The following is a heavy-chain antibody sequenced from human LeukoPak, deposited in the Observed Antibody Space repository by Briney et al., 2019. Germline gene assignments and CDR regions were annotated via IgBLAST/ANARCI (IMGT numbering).Heavy chain of an antibody. CDR1: GGSISSSSYY. CDR2: IYYSGST. Sequence: SETLSLTCTVSGGSISSSSYYWGWIRQPPGKGLEWIGSIYYSGSTYYNPSLKSRVTISVDTSKNQFSLKLSSVTAADTAVYYCAAGYGDYADWFDPWGQGTLVTVSS. D-gene: IGHD4-17*01. CDR3: AAGYGDYADWFDP. V-gene: IGHV4-39*01. J-gene: IGHJ5*02.